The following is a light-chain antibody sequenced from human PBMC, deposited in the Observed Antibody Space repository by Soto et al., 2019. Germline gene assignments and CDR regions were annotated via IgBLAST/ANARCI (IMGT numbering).Light chain of an antibody. V-gene: IGLV2-14*03. CDR2: DVN. CDR3: TSWTTSTTMI. CDR1: RSGIGAYNF. Sequence: QSALTQPASVSGSPGQSITISCTGTRSGIGAYNFVSWYQQHPGEVPKLILYDVNVRPSGVSNRFSGSKSGNTASLTISGLQAEDEADYYCTSWTTSTTMIFGGGTQLTVL. J-gene: IGLJ2*01.